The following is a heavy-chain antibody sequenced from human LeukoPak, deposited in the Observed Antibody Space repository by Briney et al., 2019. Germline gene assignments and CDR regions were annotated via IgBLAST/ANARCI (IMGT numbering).Heavy chain of an antibody. CDR1: VYTFTGYY. V-gene: IGHV1-2*02. J-gene: IGHJ6*03. CDR2: INPNRGGT. CDR3: ARVSGYDFYYYYYYMDV. Sequence: ASVRVSCMASVYTFTGYYMHWVRQAPGQGREWMGWINPNRGGTNYAQKFQGRVTMTRDTSISTAYMELSRLRSDDTAVNYCARVSGYDFYYYYYYMDVWGKGTTVTISS. D-gene: IGHD5-12*01.